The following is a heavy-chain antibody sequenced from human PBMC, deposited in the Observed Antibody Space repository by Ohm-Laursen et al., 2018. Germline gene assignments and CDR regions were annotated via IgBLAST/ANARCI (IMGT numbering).Heavy chain of an antibody. D-gene: IGHD2-15*01. Sequence: GSLRLSCTAFGFTFSNFWMNWVRQAPGKGLEWVGRIRKKADSYTTEYGASVKGRFTISRDDSRNSLYLQMNSLNTEDTAVYYCVKQGYCSGGNCHSNTFDIWGQGTMVTVSS. CDR1: GFTFSNFW. CDR2: IRKKADSYTT. V-gene: IGHV3-72*01. J-gene: IGHJ3*02. CDR3: VKQGYCSGGNCHSNTFDI.